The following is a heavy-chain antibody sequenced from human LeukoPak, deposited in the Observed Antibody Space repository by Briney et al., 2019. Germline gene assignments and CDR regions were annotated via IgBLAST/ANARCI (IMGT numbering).Heavy chain of an antibody. CDR3: SRSLNY. CDR1: GFTFSDSW. Sequence: PGGSLRLSCAASGFTFSDSWMDWVRQAPGKGLEWVANIKQEGSEKYYVDSVKGRFTISRDNAKNSLYLQMNSLRAEDTAVYYCSRSLNYWGQGTLVTVSS. CDR2: IKQEGSEK. V-gene: IGHV3-7*01. J-gene: IGHJ4*02.